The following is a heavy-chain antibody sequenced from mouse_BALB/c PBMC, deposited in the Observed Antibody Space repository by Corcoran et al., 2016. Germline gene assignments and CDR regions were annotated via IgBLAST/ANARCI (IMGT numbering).Heavy chain of an antibody. CDR3: AGGGSNWYFDV. CDR2: INPYNDGT. Sequence: EVQLQQSGPELVKPGASVKMSCKASGYTFTSYVMHWVKQKPGQGLEWIGYINPYNDGTKYNEKFKGKATLTSDKSSSTAYMELSSLTSEDSAVYYCAGGGSNWYFDVGGAGTTVTVSS. CDR1: GYTFTSYV. J-gene: IGHJ1*01. V-gene: IGHV1S136*01.